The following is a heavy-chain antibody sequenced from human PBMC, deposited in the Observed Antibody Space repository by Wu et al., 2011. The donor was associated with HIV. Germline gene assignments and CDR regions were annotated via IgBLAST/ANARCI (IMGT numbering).Heavy chain of an antibody. V-gene: IGHV1-69*14. CDR3: ARDPGVGATRWGSDAFDI. D-gene: IGHD1-26*01. J-gene: IGHJ3*02. Sequence: HVQLVQSGAEVKKPGSSVKVSCKASGDTFSSFAISWVRQAPGQGLEWMGGIIPIFGTPNYAQKFQGRVTITADKSTSTAYMELRSLRSDDTAVYYCARDPGVGATRWGSDAFDIWGQGTMVTVSS. CDR2: IIPIFGTP. CDR1: GDTFSSFA.